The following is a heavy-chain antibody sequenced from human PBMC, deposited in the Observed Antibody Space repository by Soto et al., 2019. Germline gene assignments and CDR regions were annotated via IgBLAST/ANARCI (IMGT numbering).Heavy chain of an antibody. Sequence: SETLSLTCTVSGGSISSYYLSWIRQPPGKGLEWIGYIYYSGSTNYNPSLKSRVTISVDTSKNQFSLKLSSVTAADTAVYYCARVYGLDLFDYWGQGTLVTVSS. CDR2: IYYSGST. V-gene: IGHV4-59*01. D-gene: IGHD2-8*01. CDR3: ARVYGLDLFDY. J-gene: IGHJ4*02. CDR1: GGSISSYY.